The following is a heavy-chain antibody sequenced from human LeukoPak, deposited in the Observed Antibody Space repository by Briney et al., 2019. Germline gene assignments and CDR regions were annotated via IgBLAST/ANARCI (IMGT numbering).Heavy chain of an antibody. D-gene: IGHD4-17*01. Sequence: ASVKFSCKASGYTFTSYYMHWVRQAPGQGLEWMGWINPNSGGTNYAQKFQGRVTMTRDTSISTAYMELSRLRPDDTAVYYCVPSGGSGDYYFDYWGQGTLVTVSS. CDR3: VPSGGSGDYYFDY. J-gene: IGHJ4*02. CDR1: GYTFTSYY. V-gene: IGHV1-2*02. CDR2: INPNSGGT.